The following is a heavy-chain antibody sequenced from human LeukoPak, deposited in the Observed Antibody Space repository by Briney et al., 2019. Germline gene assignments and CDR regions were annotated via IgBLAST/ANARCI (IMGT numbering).Heavy chain of an antibody. V-gene: IGHV3-74*01. CDR1: GFTFSNAW. CDR3: ARGPVGLSALDA. Sequence: PGGSLRLSCAASGFTFSNAWMSWVRQAPGKGLVWVSRINSDGSEIVYPDSVKGRFTISRDNARNTLSLQMNSLRVEDTAVYYCARGPVGLSALDAWGQGILVTVSP. CDR2: INSDGSEI. D-gene: IGHD2-15*01. J-gene: IGHJ5*02.